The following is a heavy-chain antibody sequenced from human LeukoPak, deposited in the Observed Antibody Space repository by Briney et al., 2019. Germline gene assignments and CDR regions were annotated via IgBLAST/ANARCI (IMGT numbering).Heavy chain of an antibody. V-gene: IGHV1-24*01. D-gene: IGHD3-9*01. CDR2: FDPEDGKT. CDR3: ARRDYDILTGSL. CDR1: GYTLTDLS. Sequence: ASVKVSCKVSGYTLTDLSMHWVRQAPGKGPEWMGGFDPEDGKTIYAQKFQVRVTMTEDPSTDTAYMELSRLRSDDTAVYYCARRDYDILTGSLWGQGTLVTVSS. J-gene: IGHJ4*02.